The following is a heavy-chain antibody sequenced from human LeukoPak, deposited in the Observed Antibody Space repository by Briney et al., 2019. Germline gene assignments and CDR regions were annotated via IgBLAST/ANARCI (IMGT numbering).Heavy chain of an antibody. J-gene: IGHJ4*02. V-gene: IGHV4-59*01. Sequence: PSGTLSLTCTVSGGSISSYYWSWIRQPPGKGLEWIGYIYYSGSTNYNPSLKSRVTISVDTSKNQFSLKLSSVTAADTAVYYCARVASLGYCSGGSCYSNDYWGQGTLVTVSS. D-gene: IGHD2-15*01. CDR1: GGSISSYY. CDR2: IYYSGST. CDR3: ARVASLGYCSGGSCYSNDY.